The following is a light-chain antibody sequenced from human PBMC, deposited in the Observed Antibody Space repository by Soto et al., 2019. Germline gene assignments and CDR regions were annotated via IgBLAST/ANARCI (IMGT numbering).Light chain of an antibody. V-gene: IGLV1-44*01. CDR2: SNN. J-gene: IGLJ3*02. CDR3: ASWDDSLIVWV. Sequence: QSVLTQPPSASGTPGQRVTISCSGSSYNIGSNTVNWYQQVPGTAPKLLIYSNNQRPSGVPDRFSGSKSGSSASLAISGLQSEDEADYYCASWDDSLIVWVSGGGTQLTVL. CDR1: SYNIGSNT.